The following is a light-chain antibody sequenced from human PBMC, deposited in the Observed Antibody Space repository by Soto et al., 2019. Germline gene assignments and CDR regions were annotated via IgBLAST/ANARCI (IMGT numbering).Light chain of an antibody. CDR1: QSVSSY. V-gene: IGKV3-11*01. CDR3: QQRSNWPPT. Sequence: EIVLTQSTATLSLSPGERATLSCRASQSVSSYLAWYQQTSGQAPRLLIFDASNRSTGIPARFSGSGSGTDFTLTISRLEPEDFAVYYCQQRSNWPPTFGGGTKVEIK. J-gene: IGKJ4*01. CDR2: DAS.